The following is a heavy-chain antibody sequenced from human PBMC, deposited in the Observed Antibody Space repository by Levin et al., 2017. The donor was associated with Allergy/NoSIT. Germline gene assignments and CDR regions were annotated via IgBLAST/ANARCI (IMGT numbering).Heavy chain of an antibody. D-gene: IGHD6-13*01. Sequence: KISCKAFGGTLSNNAISWVRQAPGQGLEWMGGIIPMFGKATYAQQFQGRVTITADKSKSTAYMQLSGLRSEDTAVYFCAREGDRKGSWPYDAFECWGQGTVVAVSS. V-gene: IGHV1-69*06. CDR2: IIPMFGKA. CDR1: GGTLSNNA. CDR3: AREGDRKGSWPYDAFEC. J-gene: IGHJ3*01.